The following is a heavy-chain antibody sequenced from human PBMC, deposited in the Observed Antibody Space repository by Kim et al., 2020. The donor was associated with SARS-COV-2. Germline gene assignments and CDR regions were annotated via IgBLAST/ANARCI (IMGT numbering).Heavy chain of an antibody. J-gene: IGHJ4*02. V-gene: IGHV4-39*01. D-gene: IGHD1-7*01. CDR1: GGSISGYF. CDR2: VSYIGNT. CDR3: ARGSSSGTNRLDS. Sequence: SETLSLTCNVYGGSISGYFWGWIRQPPGKGLEWIGSVSYIGNTHYNPSLKTRLTISVDTSKNQLSLNLKSVTATDTADYYCARGSSSGTNRLDSWGQGTLVTVSS.